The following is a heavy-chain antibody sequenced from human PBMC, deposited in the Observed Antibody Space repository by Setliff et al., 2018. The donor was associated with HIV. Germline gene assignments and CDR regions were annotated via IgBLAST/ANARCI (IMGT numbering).Heavy chain of an antibody. CDR2: IYTSGST. Sequence: SLTCTVSGGSISSYYWSWIRQPPGKGLEWIGYIYTSGSTNYNPSLKSRVTISVDTSKNQFSLKLSSVTAADTAVYYCAGCSGGSCPFDAFDIWGQGTMVTVS. V-gene: IGHV4-4*09. D-gene: IGHD2-15*01. CDR1: GGSISSYY. J-gene: IGHJ3*02. CDR3: AGCSGGSCPFDAFDI.